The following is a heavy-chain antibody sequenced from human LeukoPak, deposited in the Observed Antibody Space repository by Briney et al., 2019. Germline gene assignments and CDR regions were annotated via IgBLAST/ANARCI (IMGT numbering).Heavy chain of an antibody. CDR1: GITFRSYG. J-gene: IGHJ1*01. D-gene: IGHD6-19*01. V-gene: IGHV3-30*02. CDR3: AKVPDHWLVRGDFQH. Sequence: PGGSLRLSCAASGITFRSYGMHWVRQAPGKGLEWVTFIWYDGSKTFYADSVKGRFTISRDNSKNTLYLQMNSLRAEDTAVYYCAKVPDHWLVRGDFQHWGQGTLVTVSS. CDR2: IWYDGSKT.